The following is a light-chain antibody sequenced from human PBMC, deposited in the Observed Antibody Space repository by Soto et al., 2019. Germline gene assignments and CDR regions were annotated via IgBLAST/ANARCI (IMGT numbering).Light chain of an antibody. CDR3: HQYGNSPLT. V-gene: IGKV3-20*01. J-gene: IGKJ4*01. CDR1: QSARSGY. Sequence: EIVLTQSPGTLPLSPGERATLSCRASQSARSGYFAWYQQKPGQAPRLLIVGASSRATGIPDRFSGGGSGTDFTLTISRLEPEDFALYYCHQYGNSPLTFGGGTKVEIK. CDR2: GAS.